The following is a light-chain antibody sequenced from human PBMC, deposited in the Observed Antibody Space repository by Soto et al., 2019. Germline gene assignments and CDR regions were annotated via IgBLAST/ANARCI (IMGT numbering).Light chain of an antibody. V-gene: IGKV1-39*01. J-gene: IGKJ1*01. Sequence: DIQFRPTQPTPSATVGERVHTPTLASQGISSYLNWYQQKPGKAPKFLIYDASNLQSGVPSRFSGGGSGTDFTLTISSLQPEDFATYYCQQSYSTPRTFGQGTKVDIK. CDR2: DAS. CDR3: QQSYSTPRT. CDR1: QGISSY.